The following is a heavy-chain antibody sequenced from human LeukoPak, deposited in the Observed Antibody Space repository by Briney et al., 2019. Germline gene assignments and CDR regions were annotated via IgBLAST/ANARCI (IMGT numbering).Heavy chain of an antibody. Sequence: PSETLSLTCTVSGGSISSYYWSWIRQPPGKGLEWIGYIYYSGSTNYNPSLKSRVTISVDTSKYQFSLKLSSVTAADTAVYYCARGGRYSSGWYLYWGQGTLVTVSS. CDR1: GGSISSYY. CDR3: ARGGRYSSGWYLY. CDR2: IYYSGST. J-gene: IGHJ4*02. D-gene: IGHD6-19*01. V-gene: IGHV4-59*01.